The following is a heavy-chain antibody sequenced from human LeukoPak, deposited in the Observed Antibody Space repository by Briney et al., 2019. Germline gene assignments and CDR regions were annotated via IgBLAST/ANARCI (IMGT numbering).Heavy chain of an antibody. D-gene: IGHD3-16*01. CDR2: ICTSGGEI. V-gene: IGHV3-23*01. CDR3: ATYRQVLLSLEP. Sequence: GGSLRLSCAASGFTFSTFAMNWVRQPPGKGLEWVSSICTSGGEIHYANSVRGRFTISRDNSKNSLSLQMNSLRDEDTAIYYCATYRQVLLSLEPWGQGTLVSVSS. J-gene: IGHJ5*02. CDR1: GFTFSTFA.